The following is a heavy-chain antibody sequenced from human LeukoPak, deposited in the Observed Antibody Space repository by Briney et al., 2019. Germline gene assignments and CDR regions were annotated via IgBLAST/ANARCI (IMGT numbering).Heavy chain of an antibody. D-gene: IGHD3-10*01. V-gene: IGHV1-46*01. CDR3: ARDSIFLEKPHYYGSGSPNLYFDY. J-gene: IGHJ4*02. Sequence: ASVKVSCKASGYTFTSYYIHWVRQAPGQGLEWMGIINPSGGSTSYAQKFQGRVTITRDTSTSTVYMELSSLRSEDTAVYYCARDSIFLEKPHYYGSGSPNLYFDYWGQGTLVTVSS. CDR1: GYTFTSYY. CDR2: INPSGGST.